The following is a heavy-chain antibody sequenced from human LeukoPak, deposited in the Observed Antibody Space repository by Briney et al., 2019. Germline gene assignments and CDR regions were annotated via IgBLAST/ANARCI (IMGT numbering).Heavy chain of an antibody. CDR2: ISYDGSNK. J-gene: IGHJ4*02. CDR3: ARDSYLRWDSSGYYKYYFDY. D-gene: IGHD3-22*01. V-gene: IGHV3-30*04. CDR1: GFTFSSYA. Sequence: PGGSLRLSCAASGFTFSSYAMHWVRQAPGKGLEWVAVISYDGSNKYYADSVKGRFTISRDNSKNTLYLQMNSLRAEDTAVYYCARDSYLRWDSSGYYKYYFDYWGQGTLVTVSS.